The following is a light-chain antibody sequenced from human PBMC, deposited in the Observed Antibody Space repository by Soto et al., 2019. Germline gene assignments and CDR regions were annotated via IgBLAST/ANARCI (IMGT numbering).Light chain of an antibody. Sequence: DIQMPQSPPSLSASVGDRVSITCQASQDISRYLNWYQQKPGQAPKLLIYDASKLETGVPSRFSGSGSGTDFTFTISSLQPEDIATYHCQQYTEVPRTFGQGTKLEI. J-gene: IGKJ2*01. CDR2: DAS. CDR1: QDISRY. CDR3: QQYTEVPRT. V-gene: IGKV1-33*01.